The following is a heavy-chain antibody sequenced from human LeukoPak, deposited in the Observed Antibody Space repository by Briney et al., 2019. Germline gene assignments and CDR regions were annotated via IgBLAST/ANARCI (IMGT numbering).Heavy chain of an antibody. CDR3: ARDRNWGKSVWYFDL. V-gene: IGHV3-33*01. CDR1: GFTFKNYG. CDR2: IWYDGSNK. J-gene: IGHJ2*01. Sequence: GGSLRLSCAASGFTFKNYGMHWVRQAPGKGLEWVGVIWYDGSNKQYGDSVKGRFTFTRDNSKNTLSLQMNGLRAEDTAVYYCARDRNWGKSVWYFDLWGRGTLVTVSS. D-gene: IGHD7-27*01.